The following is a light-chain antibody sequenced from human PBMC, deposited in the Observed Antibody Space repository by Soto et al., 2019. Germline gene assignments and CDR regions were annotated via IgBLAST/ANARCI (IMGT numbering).Light chain of an antibody. CDR1: QANSAW. Sequence: DHQMTQSPSSVSASVGDRVTITCRASQANSAWLAWYQQKPGKAPNLLIYASSTLQSGVPSRFSGGVSGTEFTLTISSLQPEDSGTYYCQQATISQLTFGGGTKVEIK. J-gene: IGKJ4*01. CDR2: ASS. CDR3: QQATISQLT. V-gene: IGKV1-12*01.